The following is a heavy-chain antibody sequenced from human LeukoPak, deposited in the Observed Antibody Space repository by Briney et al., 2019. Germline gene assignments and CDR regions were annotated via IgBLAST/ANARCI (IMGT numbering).Heavy chain of an antibody. V-gene: IGHV4-61*02. CDR3: AREFLGEIQLDY. CDR1: GGSISSGSYF. Sequence: SETLSLTCTVSGGSISSGSYFWSWIRQPAGKGLEWIGRIYTSGSTNYNPSLKSRVTISVDSSNNQFSLRLKSVTAADTAVYFCAREFLGEIQLDYWGQGMLVTVSS. J-gene: IGHJ4*02. D-gene: IGHD3-10*01. CDR2: IYTSGST.